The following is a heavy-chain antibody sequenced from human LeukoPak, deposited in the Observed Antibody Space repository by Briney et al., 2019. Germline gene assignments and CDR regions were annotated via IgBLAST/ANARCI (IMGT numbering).Heavy chain of an antibody. Sequence: GRSLRLSCAASGFTFSSYAMHWVRQAPGKGLEWVAVISYDGSNKYYADSVKGRFTISRDNAKNALSLQMNSLRDEDTAVYYCATNGNYYLKYWGQGTLVTVSS. CDR3: ATNGNYYLKY. V-gene: IGHV3-30*04. J-gene: IGHJ4*02. CDR1: GFTFSSYA. D-gene: IGHD1-7*01. CDR2: ISYDGSNK.